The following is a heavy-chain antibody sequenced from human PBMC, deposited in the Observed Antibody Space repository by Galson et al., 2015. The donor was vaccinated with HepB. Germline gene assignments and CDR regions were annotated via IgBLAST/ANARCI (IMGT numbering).Heavy chain of an antibody. J-gene: IGHJ4*02. D-gene: IGHD5-18*01. CDR3: ARDRVDTTI. Sequence: LRLSCAASGFTFSDYYMSWIRQAPGKGLEWVSYIGSSSSYTNYADSVKGRFSISRVNAKNSLYLQMNSLRVEDTAVYYCARDRVDTTIWGQGTLVTVSS. CDR1: GFTFSDYY. V-gene: IGHV3-11*05. CDR2: IGSSSSYT.